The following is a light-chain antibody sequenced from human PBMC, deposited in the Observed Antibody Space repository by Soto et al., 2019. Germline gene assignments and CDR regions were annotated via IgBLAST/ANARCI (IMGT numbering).Light chain of an antibody. CDR1: HSVSSR. CDR2: GAS. CDR3: QDYTTWPLT. V-gene: IGKV3-15*01. Sequence: EIVMTQSPATLSVSPVERATLSCRASHSVSSRLAWYQQKPGQAPRLLIYGASTRATGLPARFSGSGSGTEFTLTISSLQSEDFAVYYCQDYTTWPLTFGGGTKVEIK. J-gene: IGKJ4*01.